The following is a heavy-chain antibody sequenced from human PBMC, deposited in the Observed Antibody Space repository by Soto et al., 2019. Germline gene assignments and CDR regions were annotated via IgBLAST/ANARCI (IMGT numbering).Heavy chain of an antibody. D-gene: IGHD2-15*01. CDR1: GYSFTKYW. J-gene: IGHJ6*02. CDR3: ARYCSSSSCSQLYAMDV. V-gene: IGHV5-10-1*03. CDR2: IDTSYSYS. Sequence: EVQLVQSGAEVKKPGESLRISCKGSGYSFTKYWIIWVRQVPGKGLEWMGRIDTSYSYSHYSPSFQGHVTISVDKSISTAYPQWSSLKASDTAMYYCARYCSSSSCSQLYAMDVWGQGTTVTVSS.